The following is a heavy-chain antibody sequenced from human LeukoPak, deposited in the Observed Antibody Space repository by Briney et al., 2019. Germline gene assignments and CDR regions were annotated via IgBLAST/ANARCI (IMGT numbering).Heavy chain of an antibody. CDR2: ISHSGIT. CDR1: GDSFSGYY. CDR3: ARGTYYYESSGPYY. J-gene: IGHJ4*02. V-gene: IGHV4-34*01. Sequence: SETLSLTCGVQGDSFSGYYWSWIRQPPGQGLEWISEISHSGITYSGPSIQSRVTISVDTSKNQFSLKLTSVTDADTAVYYCARGTYYYESSGPYYWGQGAMVTVSS. D-gene: IGHD3-22*01.